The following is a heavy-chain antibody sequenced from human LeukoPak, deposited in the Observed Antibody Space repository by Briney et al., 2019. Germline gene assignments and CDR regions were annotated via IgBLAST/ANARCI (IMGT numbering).Heavy chain of an antibody. Sequence: SQTLSLTCAISGDSVSSNIAAWSWIRQSPSRGLEWLGRTYHRSKWYNDYAVSVQSRIIISPDTSKNQFSLQLNSVTPEDTAVYYCARISQASRGFIWGQGTMVTVSS. CDR1: GDSVSSNIAA. CDR3: ARISQASRGFI. CDR2: TYHRSKWYN. V-gene: IGHV6-1*01. J-gene: IGHJ3*02.